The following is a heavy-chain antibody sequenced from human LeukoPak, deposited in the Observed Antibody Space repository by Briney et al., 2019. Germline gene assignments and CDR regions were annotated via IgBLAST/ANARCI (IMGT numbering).Heavy chain of an antibody. Sequence: PSETLSLTCTVSGGSISSYYWSWIRQPPGKGLEWIGYIYYSGSTNYNPSLKSRVTISVDTSKNQFSLKLSSVTAADTAVYYCARGCVYRGYVTFDYWAKGTRLTVS. CDR3: ARGCVYRGYVTFDY. CDR2: IYYSGST. V-gene: IGHV4-59*01. D-gene: IGHD5-12*01. J-gene: IGHJ4*02. CDR1: GGSISSYY.